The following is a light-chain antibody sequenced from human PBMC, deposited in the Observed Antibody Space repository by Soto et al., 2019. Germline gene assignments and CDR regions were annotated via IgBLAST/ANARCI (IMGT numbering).Light chain of an antibody. Sequence: EIVLTQSPGTLSLSPGERATLSCRASQSVSNSYLAWYQQKPGQAPRLLIYGASSRATGIPDRFSGSGSGTDXTXTISRLEPEDFAVYYCQQYGSSPRVTFGGGTKVDIK. CDR3: QQYGSSPRVT. J-gene: IGKJ4*01. CDR2: GAS. V-gene: IGKV3-20*01. CDR1: QSVSNSY.